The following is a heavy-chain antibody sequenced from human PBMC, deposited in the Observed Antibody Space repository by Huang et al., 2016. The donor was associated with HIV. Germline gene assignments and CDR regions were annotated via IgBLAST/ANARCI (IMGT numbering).Heavy chain of an antibody. CDR3: VTSRKTISGGRVGWFDP. D-gene: IGHD3-3*01. J-gene: IGHJ5*02. CDR2: VEAIEGGT. V-gene: IGHV1-24*01. CDR1: GKSVSEVA. Sequence: QVQLVQFGAEVKKPGASVKVSCKVSGKSVSEVAMHWVRKAPGKGLEGMGGVEAIEGGTVYPQKFQGRVSMTEDTSTDTADMELSGLRSDDTAVYYCVTSRKTISGGRVGWFDPWGQGTLVTVSS.